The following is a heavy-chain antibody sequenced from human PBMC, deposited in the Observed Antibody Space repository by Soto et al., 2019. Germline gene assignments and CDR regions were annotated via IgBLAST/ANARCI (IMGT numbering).Heavy chain of an antibody. D-gene: IGHD7-27*01. CDR2: IYWDDDK. Sequence: QITLKESGPTLVKPTQTLTLTCTFSGFSLSTSGVGVGWIRQPPGKALEWLALIYWDDDKRYSPSLKSRLTITKDTSHNQVVLKMPNMDPVDTATYYCAHLIGEGTLGIVYFDSWGQGTLVTVSS. CDR3: AHLIGEGTLGIVYFDS. CDR1: GFSLSTSGVG. J-gene: IGHJ4*02. V-gene: IGHV2-5*02.